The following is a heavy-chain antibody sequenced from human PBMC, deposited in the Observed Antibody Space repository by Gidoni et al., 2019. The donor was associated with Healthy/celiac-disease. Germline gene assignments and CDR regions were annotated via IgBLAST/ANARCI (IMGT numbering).Heavy chain of an antibody. Sequence: QVQLVQSRAEEKKPRASATVSCKASGSTFTSYSMHWVRQAPGQRLEWMGCINAGNGNTKYSQKFQGRVTITRDTAASTAYMELSSLRSEDTAVYYCARTPLGAGWFDPWGQGTLVTVSS. V-gene: IGHV1-3*05. CDR2: INAGNGNT. CDR3: ARTPLGAGWFDP. D-gene: IGHD6-13*01. J-gene: IGHJ5*02. CDR1: GSTFTSYS.